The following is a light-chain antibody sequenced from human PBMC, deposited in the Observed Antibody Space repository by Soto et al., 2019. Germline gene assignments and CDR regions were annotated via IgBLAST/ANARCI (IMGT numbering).Light chain of an antibody. CDR3: QQFGTSPLWT. J-gene: IGKJ1*01. CDR2: ETS. CDR1: QSVNSNY. Sequence: EIVLTQSPGTLSLSPGERATLSCRASQSVNSNYLAWCQQKPGQAPRLLMYETSTRATGIPDRFSGSGSGTDFTLTISRLEPEDFAVYFCQQFGTSPLWTFGQGTKVDIK. V-gene: IGKV3-20*01.